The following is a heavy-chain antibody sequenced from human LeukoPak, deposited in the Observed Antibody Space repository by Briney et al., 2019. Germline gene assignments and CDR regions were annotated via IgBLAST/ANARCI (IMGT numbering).Heavy chain of an antibody. Sequence: GGSLRLSCAASGFTFSSYWMHWVRQAPGKGLVCVSRSTSDGSSTTYADSVRGRFTISRDNAKNTVYLQMNDLRAEDTAVYYCARDLTGAVFDFWGQGTLVTVSS. J-gene: IGHJ4*02. D-gene: IGHD1-26*01. V-gene: IGHV3-74*03. CDR2: STSDGSST. CDR3: ARDLTGAVFDF. CDR1: GFTFSSYW.